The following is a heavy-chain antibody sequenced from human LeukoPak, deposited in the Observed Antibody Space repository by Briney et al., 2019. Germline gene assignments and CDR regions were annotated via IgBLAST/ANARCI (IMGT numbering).Heavy chain of an antibody. Sequence: ASVKVSCKASGYSFTSCAYNWVRQAPGQGLEWMGWISAYDGGTKYAQDLQGRVTMTTDTSTRTAYMELTRLTSDDTAVYYCARDPLTSTWSPYYFSLDVWGQGTTVSVSS. CDR2: ISAYDGGT. V-gene: IGHV1-18*01. CDR3: ARDPLTSTWSPYYFSLDV. D-gene: IGHD6-13*01. J-gene: IGHJ6*02. CDR1: GYSFTSCA.